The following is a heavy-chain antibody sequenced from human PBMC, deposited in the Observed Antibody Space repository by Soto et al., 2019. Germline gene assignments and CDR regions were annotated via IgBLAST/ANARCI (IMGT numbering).Heavy chain of an antibody. Sequence: ASVKVSCKASGGTFSSYTISWVRQAPGQGLEWMGRIIPILGIANYAQKFQGRVTITADKSTSTAYMELSSLRSEDTAVYYCARGSRPDYGDYVGSPRVGYYYYYMDVWGKGTTVTVSS. J-gene: IGHJ6*03. CDR2: IIPILGIA. D-gene: IGHD4-17*01. V-gene: IGHV1-69*02. CDR1: GGTFSSYT. CDR3: ARGSRPDYGDYVGSPRVGYYYYYMDV.